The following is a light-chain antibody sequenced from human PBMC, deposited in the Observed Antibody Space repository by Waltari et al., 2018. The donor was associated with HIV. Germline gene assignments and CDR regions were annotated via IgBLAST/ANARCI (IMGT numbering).Light chain of an antibody. V-gene: IGLV2-14*01. CDR3: SSYAGSSICVV. J-gene: IGLJ2*01. Sequence: QSVLTQPASVSGSPGQSITISCTGTSSDIGGYNYVSWYQQHPGKAPKLLIYEVSNRPSGVFDRFSGSRSGNTASLTISGLQAEDEADYFCSSYAGSSICVVFGGGTKLTVL. CDR2: EVS. CDR1: SSDIGGYNY.